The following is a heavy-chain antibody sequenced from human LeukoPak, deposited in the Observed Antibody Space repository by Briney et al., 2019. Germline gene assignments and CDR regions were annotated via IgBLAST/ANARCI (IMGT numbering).Heavy chain of an antibody. V-gene: IGHV1-46*01. J-gene: IGHJ6*03. CDR3: ARSRTYCGGDCYSSYYYYYMDV. Sequence: ASVKVSCKASGYTFTSYYMHWVRQAPGQGLEWMGIIDPSGGSTSYAQKFQGRVTMTRDTSTSTVYMELSSLRSEDTAVYYCARSRTYCGGDCYSSYYYYYMDVWGKGTTVTVSS. CDR2: IDPSGGST. CDR1: GYTFTSYY. D-gene: IGHD2-21*01.